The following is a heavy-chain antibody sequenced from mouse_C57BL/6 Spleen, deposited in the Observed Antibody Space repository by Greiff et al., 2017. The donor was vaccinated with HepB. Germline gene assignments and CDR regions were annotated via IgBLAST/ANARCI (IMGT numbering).Heavy chain of an antibody. CDR1: GYTFTSYW. V-gene: IGHV1-53*01. CDR3: ASGSYYDYAMDY. Sequence: QVQLQQSGTELVKPGASVKLSCKASGYTFTSYWMHWVKQRPGQGLEWIGNINPSNGGTNYNEKFKSKATLTVDKSSSTAYMQLSSLTSEDSAVYYCASGSYYDYAMDYWGQGTSVTVSS. CDR2: INPSNGGT. D-gene: IGHD1-1*01. J-gene: IGHJ4*01.